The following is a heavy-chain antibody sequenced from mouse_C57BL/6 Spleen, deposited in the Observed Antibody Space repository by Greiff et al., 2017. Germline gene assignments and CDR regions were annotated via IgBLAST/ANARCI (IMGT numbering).Heavy chain of an antibody. V-gene: IGHV3-6*01. J-gene: IGHJ2*01. CDR2: ISYDGSN. CDR1: GYSITSGYY. CDR3: ARYGNYDY. Sequence: EVKLMESGPGLVKPSQSLSLTCSVTGYSITSGYYWNWIRQFPGNKLEWMGYISYDGSNNYNPSLKNRISITRDTSKNQFFLKLNSVTTEDTATYYCARYGNYDYWGQGTTHTVSS. D-gene: IGHD2-1*01.